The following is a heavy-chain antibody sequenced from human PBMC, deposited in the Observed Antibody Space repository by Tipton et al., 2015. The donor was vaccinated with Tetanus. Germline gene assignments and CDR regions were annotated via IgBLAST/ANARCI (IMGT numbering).Heavy chain of an antibody. Sequence: TLSLTCTLSGGSLSSGTFYWDWIRHSPGKGLEWIGNVYYNGNSLQNPSLKSRVTLSLDTSKNQFSLKLTSVSAADTAVYYCARLTGHSMDVVDYYYFGMDVWGQGTKVTVSS. J-gene: IGHJ6*02. CDR2: VYYNGNS. CDR1: GGSLSSGTFY. CDR3: ARLTGHSMDVVDYYYFGMDV. V-gene: IGHV4-39*07. D-gene: IGHD2-21*01.